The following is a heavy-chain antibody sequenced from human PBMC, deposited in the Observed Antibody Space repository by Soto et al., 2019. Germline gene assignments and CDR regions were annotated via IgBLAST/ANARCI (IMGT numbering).Heavy chain of an antibody. D-gene: IGHD6-13*01. J-gene: IGHJ4*02. CDR2: IYYSGST. Sequence: QVQLQESGPGLVKPSETLSLTCTVSGGSISSYYWSWIRQPPGKGLEGIGYIYYSGSTNYNPSLKSRVTISVDTSKNQFSLKLSSVTAADTAVYYCARARRDSSSNPLYFDYWGQGTLVTVSS. CDR1: GGSISSYY. V-gene: IGHV4-59*01. CDR3: ARARRDSSSNPLYFDY.